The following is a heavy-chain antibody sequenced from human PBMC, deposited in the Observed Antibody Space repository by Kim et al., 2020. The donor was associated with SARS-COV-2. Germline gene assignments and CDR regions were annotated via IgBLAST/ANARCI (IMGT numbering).Heavy chain of an antibody. Sequence: YEDSLKGRFTISRDNAKNRLYLQLNSLRPEDTGVYYCTTLDVSGYVVDVWGQGTMVTVSP. D-gene: IGHD3-22*01. J-gene: IGHJ3*01. V-gene: IGHV3-74*01. CDR3: TTLDVSGYVVDV.